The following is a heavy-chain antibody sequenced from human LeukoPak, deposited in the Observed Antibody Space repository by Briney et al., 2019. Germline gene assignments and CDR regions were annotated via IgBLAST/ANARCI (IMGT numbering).Heavy chain of an antibody. CDR2: INHSGST. CDR1: GGSFSGYY. D-gene: IGHD1-26*01. J-gene: IGHJ3*02. CDR3: ARDPLYSGSYAARNAFDI. V-gene: IGHV4-34*01. Sequence: SETLSLTCAVYGGSFSGYYWSWIRQPPGKGLEWIGEINHSGSTNYNPSLKSRVTISVDTSKNQFSLKLSSVTAADTAVYYCARDPLYSGSYAARNAFDIWGQGTMVTVSS.